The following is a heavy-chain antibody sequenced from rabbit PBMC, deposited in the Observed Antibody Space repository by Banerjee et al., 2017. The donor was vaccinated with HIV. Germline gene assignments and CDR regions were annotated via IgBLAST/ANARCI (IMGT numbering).Heavy chain of an antibody. CDR3: ARDLSTSGWSDFAL. CDR1: GFSFSSSSW. CDR2: IYTSSGST. D-gene: IGHD4-1*01. J-gene: IGHJ4*01. Sequence: QEQLEESGGDLVKPEGSLTLTCTASGFSFSSSSWICWVRQAPGKGLEWIACIYTSSGSTYYASWAKGRFTITRSTSLNTVTLQMTSLTAADTATYFCARDLSTSGWSDFALWGQGTLVTVS. V-gene: IGHV1S45*01.